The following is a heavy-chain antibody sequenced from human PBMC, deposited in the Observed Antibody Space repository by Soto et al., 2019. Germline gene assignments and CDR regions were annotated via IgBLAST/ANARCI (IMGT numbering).Heavy chain of an antibody. CDR1: GFTFDDYG. D-gene: IGHD2-2*01. J-gene: IGHJ4*02. Sequence: GGSLRLSCAASGFTFDDYGMSWVRQAPGKGLEWVSGINWNGGSTGYADSVKGRFTISRDNSKNTLYLQMNSLRAEDTAVYYCAKDPKRYCSSTSCYEGGEYWGQGTLVTVSS. CDR2: INWNGGST. CDR3: AKDPKRYCSSTSCYEGGEY. V-gene: IGHV3-20*04.